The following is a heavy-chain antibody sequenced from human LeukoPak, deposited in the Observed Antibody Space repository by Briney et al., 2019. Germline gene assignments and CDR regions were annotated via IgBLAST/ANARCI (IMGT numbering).Heavy chain of an antibody. J-gene: IGHJ4*02. D-gene: IGHD6-13*01. CDR3: ARRRIAAAGGYYFDY. CDR2: INHSGST. V-gene: IGHV4-34*01. Sequence: SETLSLTCAVYGGSFSGYYWSWIRQPPGKGLEWIGKINHSGSTNYNPSLKSRVTISVDTSKNQFSLKLSSVTAADTAVYYCARRRIAAAGGYYFDYWGQGTLVTVSS. CDR1: GGSFSGYY.